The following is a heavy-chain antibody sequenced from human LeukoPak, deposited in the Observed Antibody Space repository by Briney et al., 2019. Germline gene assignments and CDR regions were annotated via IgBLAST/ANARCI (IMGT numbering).Heavy chain of an antibody. J-gene: IGHJ6*03. Sequence: RSLRLSCAASGFTFSSYAMSWVRQAPGKGLEWVSAISGSGGSTYYADSVKGRFTISRDNTKNTLYLQMSSLRAEDTAVYYCAKYSGLEWLNIYYYYLYMDVWGKGTTVIVSS. D-gene: IGHD3-3*01. V-gene: IGHV3-23*01. CDR2: ISGSGGST. CDR1: GFTFSSYA. CDR3: AKYSGLEWLNIYYYYLYMDV.